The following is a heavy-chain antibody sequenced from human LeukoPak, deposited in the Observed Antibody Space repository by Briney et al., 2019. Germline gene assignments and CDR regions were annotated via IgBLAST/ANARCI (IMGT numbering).Heavy chain of an antibody. Sequence: ASVKVSCKASGYTFTSYYMHWVRQAPGQGLEWMGIINPSGGSTSYAQKFQGRVTVTRDTSTSTVYMELSSLRSEDTAVYYCSRGPTIRGRWFDPWGQGTLVTVSS. CDR2: INPSGGST. CDR1: GYTFTSYY. D-gene: IGHD5-24*01. J-gene: IGHJ5*02. CDR3: SRGPTIRGRWFDP. V-gene: IGHV1-46*03.